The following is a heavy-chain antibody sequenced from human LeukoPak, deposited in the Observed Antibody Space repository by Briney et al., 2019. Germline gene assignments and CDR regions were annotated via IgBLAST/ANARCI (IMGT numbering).Heavy chain of an antibody. CDR1: GDSIRSYY. J-gene: IGHJ4*02. V-gene: IGHV4-59*01. CDR3: ARDRISGSSVSYFDF. D-gene: IGHD1-26*01. CDR2: IYYSGSA. Sequence: PSETLSLTCTVSGDSIRSYYWSWIRQPPGKGLEWIGYIYYSGSANYNPSLKSRVTISVDTSKNQFSLKLSSVTAADTAVYYCARDRISGSSVSYFDFWGQGTLVTVSS.